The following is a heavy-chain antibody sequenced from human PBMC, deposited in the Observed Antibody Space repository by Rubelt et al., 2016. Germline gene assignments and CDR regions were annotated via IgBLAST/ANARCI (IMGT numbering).Heavy chain of an antibody. CDR2: IWYDGSNK. CDR3: ARGVTGSYFDY. J-gene: IGHJ4*02. D-gene: IGHD1-20*01. Sequence: VQLVESGGGLVQPGGSLRLSCAASGFTFSSYGMHWVRQAPGKGLEWVAVIWYDGSNKYYGDSGKGRFTISRDNSKSTLFLQMNSLRGEDTAVYYCARGVTGSYFDYWGQGTLVTVSS. CDR1: GFTFSSYG. V-gene: IGHV3-33*01.